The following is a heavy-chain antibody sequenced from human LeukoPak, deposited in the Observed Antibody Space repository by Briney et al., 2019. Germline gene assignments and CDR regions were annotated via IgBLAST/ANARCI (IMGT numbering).Heavy chain of an antibody. CDR2: IKSKTDGGTT. J-gene: IGHJ4*02. CDR3: TTDLRSGGYSGYDPPPDY. V-gene: IGHV3-15*01. D-gene: IGHD5-12*01. Sequence: GRSLRLSCAASGFTFSNAWMSWVRQAPGKGLEWVGRIKSKTDGGTTDYAAPVKGRFTISRDDSKNTLYLQMNSLKTEDTAVYYCTTDLRSGGYSGYDPPPDYWGQGTLVTVSS. CDR1: GFTFSNAW.